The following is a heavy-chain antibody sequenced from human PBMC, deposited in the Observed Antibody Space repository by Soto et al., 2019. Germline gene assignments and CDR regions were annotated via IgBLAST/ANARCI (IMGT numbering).Heavy chain of an antibody. CDR3: ARAGDSSGYYYYFDY. Sequence: QVQLVQSGAEVKKPGSSVKVSCKASGGTFSSYAISWVRQAPGQGLEWMGGIIPIFGTANYAQKFQGRVTINADESTRTAYMELSSLRSEDTAVYYCARAGDSSGYYYYFDYWGQGTLVTVSS. CDR2: IIPIFGTA. CDR1: GGTFSSYA. D-gene: IGHD3-22*01. V-gene: IGHV1-69*01. J-gene: IGHJ4*02.